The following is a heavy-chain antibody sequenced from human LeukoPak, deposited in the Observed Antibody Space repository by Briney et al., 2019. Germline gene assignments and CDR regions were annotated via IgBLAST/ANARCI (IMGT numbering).Heavy chain of an antibody. CDR2: ISSSGTTI. CDR1: GFSVSTYE. V-gene: IGHV3-48*03. D-gene: IGHD3-10*01. CDR3: ARGRPEFFGSGTYLND. Sequence: GGSLRLSCAASGFSVSTYEMNWVRQAPGKGLDCVSYISSSGTTISYADSVEGRFTISRDNAKNSLYLEMNSLRVEDTAVYYCARGRPEFFGSGTYLNDWGQGTLVTVSS. J-gene: IGHJ4*02.